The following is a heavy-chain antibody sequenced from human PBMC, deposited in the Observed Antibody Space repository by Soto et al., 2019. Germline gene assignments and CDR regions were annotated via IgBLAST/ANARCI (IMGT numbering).Heavy chain of an antibody. CDR1: SVAISTTNLT. D-gene: IGHD2-8*01. CDR3: VRLIGNSWLDT. J-gene: IGHJ5*02. V-gene: IGHV6-1*01. CDR2: TYYRSKWFY. Sequence: SHILSSISTVASVAISTTNLTLDCTRTPTSRILEWLGRTYYRSKWFYDYAVSVRSRITISPDTSNNQVSLQLNSVTPDDTAVYYCVRLIGNSWLDTWGQGTLVTVSS.